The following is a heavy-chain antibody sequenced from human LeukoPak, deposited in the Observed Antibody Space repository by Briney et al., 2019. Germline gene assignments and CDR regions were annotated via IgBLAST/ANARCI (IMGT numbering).Heavy chain of an antibody. CDR2: ISYDGSNK. D-gene: IGHD1-26*01. CDR1: GFTFSSYA. CDR3: ARDSELLRAFDI. Sequence: GGSLRLSCAASGFTFSSYAMHWVRQAPGKGLEWVAVISYDGSNKYYADSVKGRFTISRDNAKNSLYLQMNSLRAEDTAVYYCARDSELLRAFDIWGQGTMVTVSS. J-gene: IGHJ3*02. V-gene: IGHV3-30*04.